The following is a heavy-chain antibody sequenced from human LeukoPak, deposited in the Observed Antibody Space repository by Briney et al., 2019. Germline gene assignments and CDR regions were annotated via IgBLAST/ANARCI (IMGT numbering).Heavy chain of an antibody. D-gene: IGHD1-1*01. Sequence: GGSLRLSCAASGFTFASYSMNWVRQAPGKGLEWVSSISGDSTYIYNAGSVRGRFTISRDNAQASLYLQMISLRADDTAVYYCARVSGRLERQSDLDYWGQGTLVIVSS. V-gene: IGHV3-21*01. CDR1: GFTFASYS. CDR2: ISGDSTYI. CDR3: ARVSGRLERQSDLDY. J-gene: IGHJ4*02.